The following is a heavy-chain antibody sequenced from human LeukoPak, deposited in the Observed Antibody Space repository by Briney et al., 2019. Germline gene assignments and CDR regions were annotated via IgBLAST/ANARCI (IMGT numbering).Heavy chain of an antibody. Sequence: SVKVSCKASGGTFSSYAISWVRQAPGQGLEWMGGIIPIFGTVSYAQKLQGRVTITADESTSTAYMELSSLRSEDTAVYYCARGTTGTTPVRYYYYGMDVWGKGTTVTVSS. V-gene: IGHV1-69*01. D-gene: IGHD1-1*01. CDR1: GGTFSSYA. CDR2: IIPIFGTV. J-gene: IGHJ6*04. CDR3: ARGTTGTTPVRYYYYGMDV.